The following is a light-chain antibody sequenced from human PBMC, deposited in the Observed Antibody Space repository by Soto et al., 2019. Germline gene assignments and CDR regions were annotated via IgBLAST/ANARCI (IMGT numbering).Light chain of an antibody. CDR1: QRVSGN. CDR3: RQYGRSLGFA. V-gene: IGKV3-15*01. J-gene: IGKJ4*01. CDR2: GAS. Sequence: IVLTQSPATRSGSSGKKASLSCXXSQRVSGNLAWSQQKPGQAPRLLMYGASIRATGFPDRFSGSGSGTEFTLTISRLEPEDFAVYYCRQYGRSLGFAFGGGTKVDI.